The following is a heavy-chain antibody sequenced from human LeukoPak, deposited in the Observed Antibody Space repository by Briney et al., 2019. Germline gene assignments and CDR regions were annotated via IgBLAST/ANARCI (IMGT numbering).Heavy chain of an antibody. D-gene: IGHD5-18*01. CDR2: IYHSGST. Sequence: PSETLSLTCAVSGGSISGGGYSWSWIRQPPGKGLEWIGYIYHSGSTYYNPSLKSRVTISVDRSKNQFSLKLSSVTAADTAVYYCASSRAMDTAMVTWGQGTLVTVSS. V-gene: IGHV4-30-2*01. CDR3: ASSRAMDTAMVT. CDR1: GGSISGGGYS. J-gene: IGHJ5*02.